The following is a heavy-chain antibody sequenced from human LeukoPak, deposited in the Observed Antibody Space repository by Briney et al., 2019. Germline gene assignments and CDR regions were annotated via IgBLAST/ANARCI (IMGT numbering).Heavy chain of an antibody. V-gene: IGHV1-18*01. CDR1: GYSFTSYG. J-gene: IGHJ4*02. CDR3: AREAPEVWFGEPDFDY. Sequence: GASVKVSCKASGYSFTSYGFSWVRQAPGQGLKWMGWISAYNGNTNLAQRFQGRVTLTTHTSTRTVYMELRSLRSDDTAMYYCAREAPEVWFGEPDFDYWGQGTLVTVSS. D-gene: IGHD3-10*01. CDR2: ISAYNGNT.